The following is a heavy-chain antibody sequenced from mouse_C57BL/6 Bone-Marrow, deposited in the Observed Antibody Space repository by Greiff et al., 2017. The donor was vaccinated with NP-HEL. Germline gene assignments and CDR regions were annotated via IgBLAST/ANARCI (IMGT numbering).Heavy chain of an antibody. J-gene: IGHJ4*01. CDR2: IWWDDDK. CDR1: GFSLSTFGMG. V-gene: IGHV8-8*01. CDR3: ARLLYYLYAMDY. D-gene: IGHD1-1*01. Sequence: QVTLKESGPGILQPSPTLSLTCSFSGFSLSTFGMGVGWIRPPSGKGLEWLAHIWWDDDKYYNPALKRRPTISKDTSKNQVLLKIANVDTADTATYYCARLLYYLYAMDYWGQGTSVTVSS.